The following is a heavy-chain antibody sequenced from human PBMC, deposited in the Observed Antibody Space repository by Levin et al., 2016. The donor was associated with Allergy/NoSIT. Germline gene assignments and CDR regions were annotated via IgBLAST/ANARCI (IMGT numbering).Heavy chain of an antibody. CDR2: IYSGGST. Sequence: GGSLRLSCAASGFTVSSNYMSWVRQAPGKGLEWVSVIYSGGSTYYADSVKGRFTISRDNSKNTLYLQMNSLRAEDTAVYYCAKDRGYSSGWYVGWFDPWGQGTLVTVSS. CDR3: AKDRGYSSGWYVGWFDP. CDR1: GFTVSSNY. V-gene: IGHV3-66*01. D-gene: IGHD6-19*01. J-gene: IGHJ5*02.